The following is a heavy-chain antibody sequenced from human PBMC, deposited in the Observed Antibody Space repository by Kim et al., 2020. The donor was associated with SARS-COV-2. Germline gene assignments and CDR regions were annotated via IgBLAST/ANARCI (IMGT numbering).Heavy chain of an antibody. V-gene: IGHV3-7*01. CDR3: ARDAWAQRGTDGFDY. CDR2: INQDGSEK. Sequence: GGSLRLSCAASGFSFNSFWMSWVRQAPGKGLEWLANINQDGSEKKFVDSVKGRFTIARDNAENSVYLQMNSPRVEDSAVYYCARDAWAQRGTDGFDYWGQGTLVTVSS. CDR1: GFSFNSFW. J-gene: IGHJ4*02. D-gene: IGHD7-27*01.